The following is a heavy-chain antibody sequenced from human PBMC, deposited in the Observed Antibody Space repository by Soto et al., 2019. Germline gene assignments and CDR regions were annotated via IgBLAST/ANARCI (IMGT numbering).Heavy chain of an antibody. V-gene: IGHV3-23*01. CDR3: SGECSSTSCYNNYYYGMDV. D-gene: IGHD2-2*02. CDR1: GFTFSSYA. CDR2: ISGSGGST. J-gene: IGHJ6*02. Sequence: GGSLRLSCAASGFTFSSYAMSWVRQAPGKGLEWVSAISGSGGSTYYADSVKGRFTISRDNSKNTLYLQMNSLRAEDTAVYYCSGECSSTSCYNNYYYGMDVWGQGTTVTVSS.